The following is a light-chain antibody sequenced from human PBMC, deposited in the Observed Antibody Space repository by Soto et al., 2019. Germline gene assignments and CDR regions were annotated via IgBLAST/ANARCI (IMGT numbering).Light chain of an antibody. Sequence: ESVLTHSPGTLSLSPGERATLYCRASQSVSSSYLAWYQQKPGQAPRLLIYGASSRATGIPDRFSGSGSGTDFTLTISRLEPEDFAVYYCQQYGSAFGQGTKVDIK. CDR3: QQYGSA. CDR1: QSVSSSY. J-gene: IGKJ1*01. CDR2: GAS. V-gene: IGKV3-20*01.